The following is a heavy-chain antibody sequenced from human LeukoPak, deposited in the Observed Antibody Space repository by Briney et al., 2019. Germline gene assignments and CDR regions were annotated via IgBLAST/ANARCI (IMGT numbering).Heavy chain of an antibody. CDR3: AKELRYYGGYDY. J-gene: IGHJ4*02. CDR1: GFTFSSYG. Sequence: PGGSLRLSCAASGFTFSSYGMHWVRQAPGKGLEWVAVISYDGSNKYYADSVKGRFTISRDNSKNTLYLQMNSLRAEDTAVYYCAKELRYYGGYDYWGQGTLVTVSS. D-gene: IGHD4-23*01. V-gene: IGHV3-30*18. CDR2: ISYDGSNK.